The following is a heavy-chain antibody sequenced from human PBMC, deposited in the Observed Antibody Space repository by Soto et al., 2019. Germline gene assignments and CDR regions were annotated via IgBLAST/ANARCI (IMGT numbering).Heavy chain of an antibody. V-gene: IGHV1-2*04. CDR2: INPNNGGT. Sequence: ASVKVSCKASGYTFTGYYMHWVRQAPGQGLEWMGWINPNNGGTNYAQKLQGWVTMTRDTSMSTAYMELSSLRSDDTAVYYCARDAAVGLFDYWGQGTLVTVSS. J-gene: IGHJ4*02. CDR1: GYTFTGYY. CDR3: ARDAAVGLFDY. D-gene: IGHD1-26*01.